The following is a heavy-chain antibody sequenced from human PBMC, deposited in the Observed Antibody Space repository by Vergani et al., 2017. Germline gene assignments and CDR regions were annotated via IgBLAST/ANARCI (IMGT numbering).Heavy chain of an antibody. Sequence: QVQLVQSGAEVKKPGASVKVSCKASGYTFTGYYMHWVRQAPGQGLEWMGWINPNSGGTNYAQKFQGRVTMTRDTSISTAYMELSSLRSEDTAVYYCARILTSAMAGIMGWYGMDVWGQGTTVTVSS. D-gene: IGHD6-19*01. CDR2: INPNSGGT. V-gene: IGHV1-2*02. CDR3: ARILTSAMAGIMGWYGMDV. J-gene: IGHJ6*02. CDR1: GYTFTGYY.